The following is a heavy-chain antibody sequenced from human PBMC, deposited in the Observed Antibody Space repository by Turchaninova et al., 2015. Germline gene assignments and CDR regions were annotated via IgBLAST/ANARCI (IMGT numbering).Heavy chain of an antibody. CDR1: GFPFSSYS. Sequence: EVQLVESVGGLVKPGGSLRLSCAASGFPFSSYSMTWVRQAPGTGLEWVSSIISSSSYIYYADSVKGRFTISRDNAKNSLYLQMNSLRAEDTAVYYCARETATRYYYYYGMDVWGQGTTVTVSS. D-gene: IGHD2-15*01. CDR3: ARETATRYYYYYGMDV. J-gene: IGHJ6*02. CDR2: IISSSSYI. V-gene: IGHV3-21*01.